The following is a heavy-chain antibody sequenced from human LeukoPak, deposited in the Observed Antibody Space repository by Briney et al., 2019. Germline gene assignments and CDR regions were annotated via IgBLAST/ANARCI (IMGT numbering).Heavy chain of an antibody. J-gene: IGHJ6*02. D-gene: IGHD1-14*01. V-gene: IGHV4-59*08. Sequence: SETLSLTCTVSGGSISSYYWSWIRQPPGKGLEWIGYIYYSGSTNYNPSLKSRVTISVDTPKNQFSLKLSSVTAADTAVYYCARRRDRDYYGMDVWGQGTTVTVSS. CDR2: IYYSGST. CDR1: GGSISSYY. CDR3: ARRRDRDYYGMDV.